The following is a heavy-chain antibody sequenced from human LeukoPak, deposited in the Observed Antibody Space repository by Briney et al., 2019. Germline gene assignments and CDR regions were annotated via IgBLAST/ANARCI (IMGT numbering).Heavy chain of an antibody. D-gene: IGHD3-16*02. Sequence: SETLSLTCAVYGGSFSGYYWSWIRQPPGKGLEWVGEINHSGSTNYNPSPKSRGTRSVDTAKNQLSLKLSSVTAADTAVYYCSVDYDYVWGSYRSLDYWGQGTLVTVSS. V-gene: IGHV4-34*01. J-gene: IGHJ4*02. CDR2: INHSGST. CDR3: SVDYDYVWGSYRSLDY. CDR1: GGSFSGYY.